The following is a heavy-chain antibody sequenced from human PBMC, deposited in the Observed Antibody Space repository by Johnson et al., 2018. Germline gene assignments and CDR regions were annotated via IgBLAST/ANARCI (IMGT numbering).Heavy chain of an antibody. CDR3: ARVYWNAFDY. J-gene: IGHJ4*02. Sequence: VQLVESGAEMKKPGESLRISCRSSGYRFTSYWIGWVRQMPGKGLEWMGIIYPGDSDTRYSPSFQGQVTISADKSSSTAYLQWSSLKASDTAMYYCARVYWNAFDYWGQGTLVTVSS. CDR2: IYPGDSDT. V-gene: IGHV5-51*01. D-gene: IGHD1-1*01. CDR1: GYRFTSYW.